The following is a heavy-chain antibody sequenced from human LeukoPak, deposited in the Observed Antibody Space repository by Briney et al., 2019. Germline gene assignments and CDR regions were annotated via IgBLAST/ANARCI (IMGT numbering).Heavy chain of an antibody. J-gene: IGHJ4*01. Sequence: GGSLRLSCAASGFTFSSYAISWVRQAPGKGLEWVSAISGSGGSTYYADSVKGRFTISRDNSQHTLYLQMTSLRAEDTAIYYCAKDRAVAGTRGFDYWGQGTLVTVSS. CDR1: GFTFSSYA. V-gene: IGHV3-23*01. D-gene: IGHD6-19*01. CDR3: AKDRAVAGTRGFDY. CDR2: ISGSGGST.